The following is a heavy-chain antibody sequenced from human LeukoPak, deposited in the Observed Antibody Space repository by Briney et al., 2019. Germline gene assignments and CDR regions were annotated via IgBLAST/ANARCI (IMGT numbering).Heavy chain of an antibody. CDR3: ARDSCSSGSCYG. Sequence: PSETLSLTCTVSGGSISSSSYHWRWIRQPPGKGLEWIGSIYYSGSTYYNPSLKSRVTISVDTSKNHFSLKLSSVTAADTAVYYCARDSCSSGSCYGWGQGTLVTVSS. D-gene: IGHD2-15*01. V-gene: IGHV4-39*02. CDR1: GGSISSSSYH. J-gene: IGHJ1*01. CDR2: IYYSGST.